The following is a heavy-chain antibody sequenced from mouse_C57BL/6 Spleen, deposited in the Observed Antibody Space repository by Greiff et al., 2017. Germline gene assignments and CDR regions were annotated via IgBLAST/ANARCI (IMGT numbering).Heavy chain of an antibody. Sequence: VQLQQSGPELVKPGASVKISCKASGYTFTDYYMNWVKQSHGKSLEWIGDINPNNGGTSYNQKFKGKATLTVDKSSSTAYMELRSLTSEDSAVYYCARRHYGRRDRYCDVWGTGTTVTVSS. CDR1: GYTFTDYY. J-gene: IGHJ1*03. V-gene: IGHV1-26*01. D-gene: IGHD1-1*01. CDR2: INPNNGGT. CDR3: ARRHYGRRDRYCDV.